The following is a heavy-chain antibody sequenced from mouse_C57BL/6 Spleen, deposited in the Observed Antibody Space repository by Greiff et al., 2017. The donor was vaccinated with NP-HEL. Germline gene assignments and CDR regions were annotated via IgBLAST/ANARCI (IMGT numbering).Heavy chain of an antibody. CDR1: GYAFSSSW. CDR3: ARVGDYGAMDY. V-gene: IGHV1-82*01. CDR2: IYPGDGDT. Sequence: VQLQQSGPELVKPGASVKISCKASGYAFSSSWMNWVKQRPGKGLEWIGRIYPGDGDTNYNGKFKGKATLTADKSSSTAYMQLSSLTSEDSAVYFCARVGDYGAMDYWGQGTSVTVSS. D-gene: IGHD2-4*01. J-gene: IGHJ4*01.